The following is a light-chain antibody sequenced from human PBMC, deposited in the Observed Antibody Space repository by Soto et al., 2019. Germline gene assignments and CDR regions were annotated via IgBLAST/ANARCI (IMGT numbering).Light chain of an antibody. CDR2: ATS. CDR1: QTVSTY. Sequence: DTQMTQFPSSLSASVGDRISITCRASQTVSTYLNWYQQKPGKAPTLLISATSTLQSGVPSRFSGSGSGTEFTLTITSLQPEDFATYYCQQTYTTPRTFGQGTKVAIK. V-gene: IGKV1-39*01. J-gene: IGKJ1*01. CDR3: QQTYTTPRT.